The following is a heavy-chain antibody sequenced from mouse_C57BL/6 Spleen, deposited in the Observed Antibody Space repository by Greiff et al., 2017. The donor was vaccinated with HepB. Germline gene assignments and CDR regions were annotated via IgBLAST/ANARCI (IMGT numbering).Heavy chain of an antibody. CDR3: TNYYGSSYLYAMDY. J-gene: IGHJ4*01. Sequence: QVQLKESGAELVRPGASVTLSCKASGYTFTDYEMHWVKQTPVHGLEWIGAIDPETGGTAYNQKFKGKAILTADKSSSTAYMELRSLTSEDSAVYYCTNYYGSSYLYAMDYWGQGTSVTVSS. CDR2: IDPETGGT. CDR1: GYTFTDYE. V-gene: IGHV1-15*01. D-gene: IGHD1-1*01.